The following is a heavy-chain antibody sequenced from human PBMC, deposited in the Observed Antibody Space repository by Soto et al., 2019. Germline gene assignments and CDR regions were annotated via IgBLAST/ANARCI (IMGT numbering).Heavy chain of an antibody. Sequence: GGSLRLSCAASGFTFDGYAMSWARQAPGKGLQWVSTIGGSGDGTYYADSVKGRFTISRDNSKNTLYLQMNSLRAEDTAVYYCAKAREVTLVRVPSSYWGQGTLVTVSS. CDR3: AKAREVTLVRVPSSY. V-gene: IGHV3-23*01. D-gene: IGHD3-10*01. J-gene: IGHJ4*02. CDR2: IGGSGDGT. CDR1: GFTFDGYA.